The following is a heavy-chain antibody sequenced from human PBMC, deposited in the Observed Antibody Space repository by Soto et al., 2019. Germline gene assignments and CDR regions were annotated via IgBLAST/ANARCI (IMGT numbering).Heavy chain of an antibody. CDR2: MNPNSANT. J-gene: IGHJ6*02. CDR3: AREGGRGMDL. V-gene: IGHV1-8*02. D-gene: IGHD3-16*01. CDR1: GYTFTSYD. Sequence: QVQLVQSGAEVKKPGASVKVSCKASGYTFTSYDIHWVRQATGQGLEWMGWMNPNSANTGYSQKFQGRVTMTRNTTRLTADMKLSSLRSEDMAVHYCAREGGRGMDLWGQGTTVTVSS.